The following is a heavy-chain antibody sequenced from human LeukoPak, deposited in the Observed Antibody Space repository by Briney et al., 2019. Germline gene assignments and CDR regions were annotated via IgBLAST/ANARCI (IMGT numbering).Heavy chain of an antibody. J-gene: IGHJ3*02. CDR3: ARHREYCSSTTCYGDDAFDI. D-gene: IGHD2-2*01. CDR1: GYTFTGYY. V-gene: IGHV1-2*02. Sequence: ASVKVSCKASGYTFTGYYMHWVRQAPGQGLEWMGWINPNTGGTNYAQKFQGRVTMTRDTSISTAYMDLSRLTSDDTAVYYCARHREYCSSTTCYGDDAFDIWGQGTLVTVSS. CDR2: INPNTGGT.